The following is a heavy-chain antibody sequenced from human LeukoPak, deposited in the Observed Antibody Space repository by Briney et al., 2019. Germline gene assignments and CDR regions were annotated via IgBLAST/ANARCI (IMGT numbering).Heavy chain of an antibody. CDR3: ARRSGYYSGAFDI. Sequence: PGGSLRLSCAASGFTFSSYGMHWVRQAPGKGLEWVAFIRYDGSNKYYADSVKGRFTISRDNSKNTLYLQMNSLRAEDTAVYYCARRSGYYSGAFDIWGKGTTVTISS. V-gene: IGHV3-30*02. CDR1: GFTFSSYG. CDR2: IRYDGSNK. D-gene: IGHD3-22*01. J-gene: IGHJ6*04.